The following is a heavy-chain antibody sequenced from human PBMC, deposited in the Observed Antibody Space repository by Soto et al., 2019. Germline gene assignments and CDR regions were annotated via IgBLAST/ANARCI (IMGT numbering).Heavy chain of an antibody. CDR2: INPSGGST. D-gene: IGHD3-10*01. CDR3: ARDRLEEFGESPDDY. CDR1: GYTFTSYC. V-gene: IGHV1-46*01. Sequence: ASVKVSCKASGYTFTSYCMHWVRQAPGQGLEWMGIINPSGGSTSYAQKFQGRVTMTRDTSTSTVYMELSSLRSEDTAVYYCARDRLEEFGESPDDYWGQGTLVTVSS. J-gene: IGHJ4*02.